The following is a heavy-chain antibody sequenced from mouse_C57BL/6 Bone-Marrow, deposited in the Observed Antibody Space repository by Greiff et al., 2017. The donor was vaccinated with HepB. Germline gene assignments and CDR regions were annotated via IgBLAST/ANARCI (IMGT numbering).Heavy chain of an antibody. CDR3: ARRGPYDYPDY. J-gene: IGHJ2*01. Sequence: VQLQQSGPELVKPGASVKISCKASGYTFTDYYMNWVKQSNGKSLEWIGDINPNNGGTSYNQKFKGKATLTVDKSSSTAYMELRSLTSEDSAVYYCARRGPYDYPDYWGQGTTLTVSS. CDR2: INPNNGGT. V-gene: IGHV1-26*01. D-gene: IGHD2-4*01. CDR1: GYTFTDYY.